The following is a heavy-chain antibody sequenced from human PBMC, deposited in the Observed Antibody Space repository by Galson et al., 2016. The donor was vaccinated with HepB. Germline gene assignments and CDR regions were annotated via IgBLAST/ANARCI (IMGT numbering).Heavy chain of an antibody. J-gene: IGHJ3*01. V-gene: IGHV3-23*01. D-gene: IGHD4-23*01. Sequence: SCAASGFTFSAYAMAWARQAPGKGLEWVSGISDSGANTYYADSVRGRFSISRDDSKSTLYLQMTNLRVEDTALYYCVADHGGLDCFDFWGRGTMVTVSS. CDR3: VADHGGLDCFDF. CDR1: GFTFSAYA. CDR2: ISDSGANT.